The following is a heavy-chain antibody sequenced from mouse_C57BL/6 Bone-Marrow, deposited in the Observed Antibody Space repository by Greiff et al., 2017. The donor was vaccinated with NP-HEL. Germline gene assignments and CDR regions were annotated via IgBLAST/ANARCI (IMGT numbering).Heavy chain of an antibody. J-gene: IGHJ3*01. CDR2: IYPRSGNT. CDR1: GYTFTSYG. Sequence: VKLMESGAELARPGASVKLSCKASGYTFTSYGISWVKQRTGQGLEWIGEIYPRSGNTYYNEKFKGKATLTADKSSSTAYMELRSLTSEDSAVYFCARDYYGNGWFAYWGQGTLVTVSA. CDR3: ARDYYGNGWFAY. V-gene: IGHV1-81*01. D-gene: IGHD1-1*01.